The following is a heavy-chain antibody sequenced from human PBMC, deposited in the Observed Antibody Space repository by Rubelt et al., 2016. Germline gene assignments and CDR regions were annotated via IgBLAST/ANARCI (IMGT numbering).Heavy chain of an antibody. CDR3: AERTYSGSAFDP. CDR2: IYYSGST. V-gene: IGHV4-39*01. J-gene: IGHJ5*02. D-gene: IGHD6-13*01. CDR1: GGSISSSSYY. Sequence: QQQLQESGPGLVKPSETLSLTCTVSGGSISSSSYYWGWIRQPPGKGLEWIGNIYYSGSTYYNPSLKSRVTISVDTSKNQFSLRMSYVTAADTAGYSCAERTYSGSAFDPWGQGTLVTVSA.